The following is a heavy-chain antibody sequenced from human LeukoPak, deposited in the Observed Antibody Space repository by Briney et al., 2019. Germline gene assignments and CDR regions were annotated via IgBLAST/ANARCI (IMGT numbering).Heavy chain of an antibody. CDR3: ARQQDTAMILFDC. J-gene: IGHJ4*02. CDR2: IYYSGST. D-gene: IGHD5-18*01. CDR1: GGSISSYY. V-gene: IGHV4-59*08. Sequence: PSETLSLTCTVSGGSISSYYWSWIRQPPGKGLEWIGYIYYSGSTNYNPSLKSRVTISVDTSKNQFSLKLSSVTAADTAVYYCARQQDTAMILFDCWGQGTLVTVSS.